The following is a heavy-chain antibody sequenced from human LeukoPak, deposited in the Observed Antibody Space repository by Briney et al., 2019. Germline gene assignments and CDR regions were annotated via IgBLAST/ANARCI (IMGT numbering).Heavy chain of an antibody. D-gene: IGHD4-17*01. Sequence: GASVKVSCKTSGYTFSNHGISWVRQAPGQGLEWMGWISGYNGNTNYVQKFRGRITMTTDTSTNTAYLQLSSLSSDDTALYYCASDLSLGRHDDGEPFDSWGQGTLVTVSS. CDR1: GYTFSNHG. CDR3: ASDLSLGRHDDGEPFDS. V-gene: IGHV1-18*01. CDR2: ISGYNGNT. J-gene: IGHJ4*02.